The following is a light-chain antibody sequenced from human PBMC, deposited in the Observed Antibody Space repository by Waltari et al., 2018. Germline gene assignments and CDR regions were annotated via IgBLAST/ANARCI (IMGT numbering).Light chain of an antibody. J-gene: IGLJ2*01. CDR2: DTN. Sequence: QAVVPQAPSLTVSPGGTVTLPCADSTGAVPSGHFPHCFQHKPVQAPKTLIYDTNNKLSWTPARFSGSLAGGKAALTLSGAQPEDEAEYYCWLYYSGAQVFGGGTRLTVL. CDR1: TGAVPSGHF. V-gene: IGLV7-43*01. CDR3: WLYYSGAQV.